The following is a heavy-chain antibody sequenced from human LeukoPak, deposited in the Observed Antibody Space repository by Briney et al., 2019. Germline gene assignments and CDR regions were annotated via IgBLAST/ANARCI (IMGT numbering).Heavy chain of an antibody. CDR1: GASISTYY. D-gene: IGHD1-26*01. J-gene: IGHJ6*04. CDR3: ARDIGSRI. CDR2: IHASGST. Sequence: SETLSLTCTVSGASISTYYWSWFRQPAGTGLEWIGRIHASGSTYYNPSLKSRVSMSIDLSKNQFSLSLNSVTAADTAVFYCARDIGSRIWGKGTTVIASS. V-gene: IGHV4-4*07.